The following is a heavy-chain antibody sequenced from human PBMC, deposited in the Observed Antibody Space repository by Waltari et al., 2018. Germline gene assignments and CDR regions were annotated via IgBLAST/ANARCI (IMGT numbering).Heavy chain of an antibody. CDR3: AKKGMVSSWYEATLGY. D-gene: IGHD6-13*01. CDR2: FNPISVDT. V-gene: IGHV1-2*02. CDR1: GYTFTGYY. Sequence: QVQLVQSGAEVKKPGASVKVSCKASGYTFTGYYINWVRQAPGQGLEWMGWFNPISVDTSYAQKCPGRGSMTRDTSISTAYMELSRLRSDDTAVYYCAKKGMVSSWYEATLGYWGQGTLVTVSS. J-gene: IGHJ4*02.